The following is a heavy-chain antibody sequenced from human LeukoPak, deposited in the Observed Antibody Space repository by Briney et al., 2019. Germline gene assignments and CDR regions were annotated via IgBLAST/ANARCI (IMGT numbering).Heavy chain of an antibody. Sequence: SVKVSCKASGGTFSSYAISWVRQAPGQGLEWMGGIIPIFGTANYAQKFQGRVTITADKSTSTAYMELSRLRSDDTAVYYCASLPPVDCGGDCYSIWDYWGQGTLVTVSS. D-gene: IGHD2-21*02. V-gene: IGHV1-69*06. CDR2: IIPIFGTA. J-gene: IGHJ4*02. CDR1: GGTFSSYA. CDR3: ASLPPVDCGGDCYSIWDY.